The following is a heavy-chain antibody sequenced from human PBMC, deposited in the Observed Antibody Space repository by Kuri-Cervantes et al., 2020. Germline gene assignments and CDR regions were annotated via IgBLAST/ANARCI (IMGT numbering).Heavy chain of an antibody. J-gene: IGHJ2*01. Sequence: GESLKISCAASEFTFSSYSMNWVRQAPGKGLEWVSSISSSSSYIYYADSVKGRFTISRDNAKNSLYLQMNSLRAEDTAVYYCARDIVVVVAAKRTDWYFDLWGRGTLVTVSS. CDR2: ISSSSSYI. V-gene: IGHV3-21*01. D-gene: IGHD2-15*01. CDR3: ARDIVVVVAAKRTDWYFDL. CDR1: EFTFSSYS.